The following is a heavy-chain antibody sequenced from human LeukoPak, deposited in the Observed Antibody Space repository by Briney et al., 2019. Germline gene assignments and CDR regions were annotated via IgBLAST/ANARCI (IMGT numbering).Heavy chain of an antibody. Sequence: HPGGSLRLSCAASGFTFSSYAMHWVRQAPGKGLEYVSGISTNGGSTYYADSVKGRFTISRDNSKNTLYLQMNSLRAEDTAVYYCAREGVTGSYHYDYWGQGTLVTVSS. J-gene: IGHJ4*02. D-gene: IGHD1-26*01. CDR2: ISTNGGST. CDR3: AREGVTGSYHYDY. CDR1: GFTFSSYA. V-gene: IGHV3-64*02.